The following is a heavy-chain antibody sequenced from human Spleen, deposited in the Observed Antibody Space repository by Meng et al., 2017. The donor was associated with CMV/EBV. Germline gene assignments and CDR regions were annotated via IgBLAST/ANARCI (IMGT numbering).Heavy chain of an antibody. CDR1: GGSIRGYS. CDR2: IYSSGST. Sequence: QGRARGSGPGMVKPSESLSLTCTVSGGSIRGYSWSWVRQPAGKGLEWIGRIYSSGSTNYNPSLKSRVTMSLDTSKSQFSLNLTSVTAADTAVYYCARDTFLNHDYDTSEFWFDPWGQGTLVTVSS. V-gene: IGHV4-4*07. CDR3: ARDTFLNHDYDTSEFWFDP. J-gene: IGHJ5*02. D-gene: IGHD3-22*01.